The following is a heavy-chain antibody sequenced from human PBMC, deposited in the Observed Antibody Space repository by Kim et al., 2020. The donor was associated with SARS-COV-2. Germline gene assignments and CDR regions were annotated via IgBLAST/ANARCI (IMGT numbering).Heavy chain of an antibody. J-gene: IGHJ6*03. Sequence: DSVTGRFTISRDNSKNALYLQMNSLRAEDTAVYYCAIITIFGYRTHYNMDVWGKGTTVTVSS. CDR3: AIITIFGYRTHYNMDV. D-gene: IGHD3-3*01. V-gene: IGHV3-23*01.